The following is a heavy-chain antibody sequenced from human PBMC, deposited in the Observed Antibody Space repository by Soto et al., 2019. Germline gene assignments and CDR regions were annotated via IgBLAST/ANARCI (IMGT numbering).Heavy chain of an antibody. V-gene: IGHV3-53*02. J-gene: IGHJ6*02. CDR1: GFTVNNNY. CDR3: ARGPRYNTYGSVDA. Sequence: EVQLVETGGTLIQPGGSLRLSCSASGFTVNNNYMSWVRQAPGKGLEWVSMIYSGGSTYYADSMKGRFTISRDNSTNTLYLKMTSLRAEDTAVYYCARGPRYNTYGSVDAWGQGTTVTVSS. CDR2: IYSGGST. D-gene: IGHD3-10*01.